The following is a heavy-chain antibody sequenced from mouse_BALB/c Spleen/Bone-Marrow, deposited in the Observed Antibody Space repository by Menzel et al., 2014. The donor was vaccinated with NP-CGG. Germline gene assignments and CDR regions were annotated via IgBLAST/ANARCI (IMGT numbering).Heavy chain of an antibody. CDR1: GFTFSSYA. D-gene: IGHD2-3*01. CDR3: ARGYDGYYGFAY. CDR2: ISSGGST. V-gene: IGHV5-6-5*01. J-gene: IGHJ3*01. Sequence: EVKLVESGGGLVKPGGSPKLSCAASGFTFSSYAMSWVRQTPEKRLEWVASISSGGSTYYPDSVKGRFTISRDNARNILYLQMSSLRSEDTAMYYCARGYDGYYGFAYWGQGTLVTVSA.